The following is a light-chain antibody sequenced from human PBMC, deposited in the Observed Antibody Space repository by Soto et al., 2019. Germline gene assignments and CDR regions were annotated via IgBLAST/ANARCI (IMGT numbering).Light chain of an antibody. CDR1: QSISSW. Sequence: DIQMTQSPSTLSASVGDRVTLTCRASQSISSWLPWDQQIPGKALNYLSYGVSSLQSGVPLRFSGSGSGTDFTLTLTSLQAEDFATFYCQQYNSYTYTFGQGTRLEN. CDR3: QQYNSYTYT. J-gene: IGKJ5*01. V-gene: IGKV1-5*01. CDR2: GVS.